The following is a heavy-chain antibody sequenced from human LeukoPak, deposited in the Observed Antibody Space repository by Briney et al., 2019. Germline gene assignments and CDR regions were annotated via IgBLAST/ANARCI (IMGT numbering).Heavy chain of an antibody. Sequence: ASVKVSCKASGYSFTSYGISWVRQAPGQGLEWMGWISAYKGNTKYAQKFQGRVTMTRDTSTSTVYMELSSLRSEDTAVYYCARADYDILTGPGYWGQGTLVTVSS. CDR1: GYSFTSYG. J-gene: IGHJ4*02. CDR2: ISAYKGNT. D-gene: IGHD3-9*01. CDR3: ARADYDILTGPGY. V-gene: IGHV1-18*01.